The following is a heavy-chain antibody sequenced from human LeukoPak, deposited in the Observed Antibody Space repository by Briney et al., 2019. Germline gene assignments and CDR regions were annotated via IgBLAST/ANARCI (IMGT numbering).Heavy chain of an antibody. V-gene: IGHV4-4*07. J-gene: IGHJ5*02. Sequence: SETLSLTCTVSGGSISNYYWNWIRQPAGRGLDWIGRIYTSGSTDYNPSLKSRVTMSVDTSKNEFSLKLSSVTAADTAVYYCARASLPDFKPAEDRFDPWGQGTLVTVSS. CDR1: GGSISNYY. CDR3: ARASLPDFKPAEDRFDP. D-gene: IGHD2-2*01. CDR2: IYTSGST.